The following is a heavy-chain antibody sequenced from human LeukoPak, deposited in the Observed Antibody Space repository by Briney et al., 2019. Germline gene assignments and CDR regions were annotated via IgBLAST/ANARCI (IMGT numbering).Heavy chain of an antibody. Sequence: SQTLSLTCVTSGDSISSNSVAWNWVRQSPSRGLEWLGRTYYRSEWFKDYAVSLKSRIVINADTSKNQFSLQLNSVTPEDTAVYYCARDRLGSSWTYFDYWGQGTLVTVSS. V-gene: IGHV6-1*01. D-gene: IGHD6-13*01. J-gene: IGHJ4*02. CDR1: GDSISSNSVA. CDR2: TYYRSEWFK. CDR3: ARDRLGSSWTYFDY.